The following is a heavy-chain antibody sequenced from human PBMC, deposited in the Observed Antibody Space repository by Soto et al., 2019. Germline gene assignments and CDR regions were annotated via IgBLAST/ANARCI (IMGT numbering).Heavy chain of an antibody. J-gene: IGHJ6*03. Sequence: SETLSLTCTVSGGSISSYYWSWIRQPPGKGLEWIGYIYYSGSTNYNPSLKSRVTISVDTSKNQFSLKLSSVTAADTAVYYCARAPSLYYMDVWGKGTTVTVSX. CDR2: IYYSGST. V-gene: IGHV4-59*01. CDR1: GGSISSYY. CDR3: ARAPSLYYMDV.